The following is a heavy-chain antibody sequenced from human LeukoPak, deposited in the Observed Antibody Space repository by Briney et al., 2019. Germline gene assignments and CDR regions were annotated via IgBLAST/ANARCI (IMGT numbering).Heavy chain of an antibody. J-gene: IGHJ4*02. CDR2: INSDGSTT. V-gene: IGHV3-74*01. Sequence: GGSLRLSCAASGFTFSSYWMHWVRQAPGKGLMWVSRINSDGSTTNYADSVKGRFSISRDNTKNTLYLQMNSLRAEDTAVYYCARDSPYSGSYFLLDYWGQGTLVTVSS. D-gene: IGHD1-26*01. CDR1: GFTFSSYW. CDR3: ARDSPYSGSYFLLDY.